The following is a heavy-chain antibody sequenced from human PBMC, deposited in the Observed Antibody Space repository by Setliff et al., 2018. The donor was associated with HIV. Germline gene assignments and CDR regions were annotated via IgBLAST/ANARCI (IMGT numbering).Heavy chain of an antibody. V-gene: IGHV4-34*01. CDR1: GGSFSGYY. CDR3: ARVPGGYYIDY. D-gene: IGHD3-16*01. Sequence: SETLSLTCAVYGGSFSGYYWSWIRQPPGKGLEWIGSINYSGNTYHSPSLKTRVTISVDTSKKQFSLKLSSVTAADTAVYYCARVPGGYYIDYWGQGALVTVSS. CDR2: INYSGNT. J-gene: IGHJ4*02.